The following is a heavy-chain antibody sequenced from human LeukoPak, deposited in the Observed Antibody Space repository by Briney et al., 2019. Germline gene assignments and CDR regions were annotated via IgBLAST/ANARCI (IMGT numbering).Heavy chain of an antibody. J-gene: IGHJ5*02. D-gene: IGHD3-10*01. Sequence: SETLSLTCTVSGGSISSGSYYWSWIRQPAGKGLEWIGRIYTSGSTNYNPSLKSRVTISVDKSKNQFSLKLSSVTAADTAVYYCARVNTMVRGVIGDNWFDPWGQGTLVTVSS. V-gene: IGHV4-61*02. CDR1: GGSISSGSYY. CDR3: ARVNTMVRGVIGDNWFDP. CDR2: IYTSGST.